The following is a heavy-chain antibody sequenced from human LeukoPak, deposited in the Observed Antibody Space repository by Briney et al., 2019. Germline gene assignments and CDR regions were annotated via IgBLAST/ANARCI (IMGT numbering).Heavy chain of an antibody. CDR2: IIPIFGTA. D-gene: IGHD3-10*01. V-gene: IGHV1-69*01. CDR3: AREPYGSGPPDV. CDR1: GGTFSSYA. J-gene: IGHJ6*04. Sequence: GASVKVACKASGGTFSSYAISWVRQAPGQGLEWMGGIIPIFGTANYAQKFQGRVTITADESTSTAYMELSSLRSEDTAVYYCAREPYGSGPPDVWGKGTTVTVSS.